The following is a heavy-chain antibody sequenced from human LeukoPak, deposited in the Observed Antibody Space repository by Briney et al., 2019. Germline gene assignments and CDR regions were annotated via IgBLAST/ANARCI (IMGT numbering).Heavy chain of an antibody. J-gene: IGHJ4*02. CDR3: ASGLGSGSYYGGRY. V-gene: IGHV1-2*02. Sequence: ASVKVSCKASGYTLTGYYMHWVRQAPGQGLEWMGWINPNSGGTNYAQKFQGRVTMTRDTSISTAYMELSRLRSDDTAVYYCASGLGSGSYYGGRYWGQGTLVTVSS. CDR1: GYTLTGYY. CDR2: INPNSGGT. D-gene: IGHD3-10*01.